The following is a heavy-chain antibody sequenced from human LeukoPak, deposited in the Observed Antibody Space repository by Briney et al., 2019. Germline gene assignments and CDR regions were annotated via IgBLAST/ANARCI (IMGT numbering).Heavy chain of an antibody. Sequence: GRYLRLSCAASGFTFDDYAMHWVRQAPGKGLEWVSGISWNSGSIGYADSVKGRFTISRDNAKNSLYLQMNSLRAEDTALYYCAKGFRYSPNWCFDYWGQGTLVTVSS. CDR2: ISWNSGSI. CDR3: AKGFRYSPNWCFDY. D-gene: IGHD1-1*01. J-gene: IGHJ4*02. CDR1: GFTFDDYA. V-gene: IGHV3-9*01.